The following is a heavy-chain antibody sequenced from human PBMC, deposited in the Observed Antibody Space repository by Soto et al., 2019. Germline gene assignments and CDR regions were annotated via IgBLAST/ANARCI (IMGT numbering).Heavy chain of an antibody. V-gene: IGHV1-46*01. CDR2: INPSGGST. Sequence: ASVKVSCKASGYTFTSYYMHWVRQAPGQGLEWMGIINPSGGSTSYAQKFQGRVTMTRDTSTSTVYMELSSLRSEDTAVYYCARGGTFYDFWSGYYLAPYYYYGMDVWGQGTKVTVSS. CDR3: ARGGTFYDFWSGYYLAPYYYYGMDV. CDR1: GYTFTSYY. D-gene: IGHD3-3*01. J-gene: IGHJ6*02.